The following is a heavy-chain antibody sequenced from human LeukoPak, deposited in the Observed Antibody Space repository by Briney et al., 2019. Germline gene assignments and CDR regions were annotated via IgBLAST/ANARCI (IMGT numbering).Heavy chain of an antibody. D-gene: IGHD5-24*01. CDR2: ISYDGSNK. Sequence: GRSLRLSCAASGFTFSSYGMHWVRQAPGKGLEWVAVISYDGSNKYYADSVKGRFTISRDNSRNTLYLQMNSLRAEDTAVYYCARDRDGYNYMRMGYWGQGTLVTVSS. CDR1: GFTFSSYG. CDR3: ARDRDGYNYMRMGY. J-gene: IGHJ4*02. V-gene: IGHV3-30*03.